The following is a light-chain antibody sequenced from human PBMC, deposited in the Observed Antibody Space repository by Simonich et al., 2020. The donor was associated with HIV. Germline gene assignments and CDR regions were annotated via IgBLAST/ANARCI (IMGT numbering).Light chain of an antibody. J-gene: IGKJ1*01. CDR3: QQCNNWPPT. V-gene: IGKV3-15*01. Sequence: EIVMTQSPATLSVSPGERATLPCRASQSVSSNLAWYQQKPGQAPRLLIYGAATRATGIPARFSGSGSGTEFTLTISRLQSEDFAVYYCQQCNNWPPTFGQGTKVEIK. CDR1: QSVSSN. CDR2: GAA.